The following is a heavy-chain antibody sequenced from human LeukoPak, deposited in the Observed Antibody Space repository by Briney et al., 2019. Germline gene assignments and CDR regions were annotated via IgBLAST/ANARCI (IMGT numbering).Heavy chain of an antibody. CDR3: ARSRIYYYDSSGYQPHQEYYFDY. D-gene: IGHD3-22*01. Sequence: GASVKVSCKASGGTFSSYAISWVRQAPGQGLEWMGGIIPIFGTANYAQKFQGRVTITADKSTSTAYMELSSLRSEDTAVYYCARSRIYYYDSSGYQPHQEYYFDYWGQGTLVTVSS. J-gene: IGHJ4*02. CDR2: IIPIFGTA. CDR1: GGTFSSYA. V-gene: IGHV1-69*06.